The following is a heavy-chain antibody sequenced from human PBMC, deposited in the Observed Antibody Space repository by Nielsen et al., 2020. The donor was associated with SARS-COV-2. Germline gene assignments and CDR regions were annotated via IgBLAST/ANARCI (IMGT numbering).Heavy chain of an antibody. V-gene: IGHV3-73*01. J-gene: IGHJ4*01. CDR1: GFTFSGSA. CDR3: TVESFDY. CDR2: IRSKANSYAT. D-gene: IGHD1-1*01. Sequence: GESLKISCAASGFTFSGSAMHWVRQASGKGLEWVGRIRSKANSYATAYAASVKGRFTISRDDSKNTAYLQMNSLKTEDTAVYYCTVESFDYWGQEPWSPSPQ.